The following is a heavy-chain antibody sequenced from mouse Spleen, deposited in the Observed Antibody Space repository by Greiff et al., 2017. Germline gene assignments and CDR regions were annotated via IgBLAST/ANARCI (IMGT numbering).Heavy chain of an antibody. CDR2: IYPGNSDT. J-gene: IGHJ2*01. D-gene: IGHD1-1*01. CDR1: GYSFTSYW. Sequence: EVQLQESGTVLARPGASVKMSCKASGYSFTSYWMHWVKQRPGQGLEWIGAIYPGNSDTSYNQKFKGKAKLTAVTSASTAYMELSSLTNEDSAVYYCTRRGGSSYNYFDYWGQGTTLTVSS. CDR3: TRRGGSSYNYFDY. V-gene: IGHV1-5*01.